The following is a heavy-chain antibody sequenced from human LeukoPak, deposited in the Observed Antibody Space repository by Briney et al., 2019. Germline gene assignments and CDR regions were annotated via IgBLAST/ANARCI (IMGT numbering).Heavy chain of an antibody. CDR1: GFILRSYA. Sequence: GGSLRLSCEASGFILRSYAMHWVRQAPGEGLEWVAFTQHDGDDKYYADSVKVRFTISRDNSKNTLYLQMNSLRAEDTAVYYCAKVLPGPFHYWGQGTLVTVSS. CDR3: AKVLPGPFHY. J-gene: IGHJ4*02. V-gene: IGHV3-30*02. D-gene: IGHD1-1*01. CDR2: TQHDGDDK.